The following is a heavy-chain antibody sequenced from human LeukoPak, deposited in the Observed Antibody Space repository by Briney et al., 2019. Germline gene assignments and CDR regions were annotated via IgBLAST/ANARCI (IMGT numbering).Heavy chain of an antibody. Sequence: GASVKVSCKASGYTVTSYYMHWVRQAPGQGLEWMGIINPSGASTSYAQKFQGRVTMTRDTSTSTVYMELSSLRSEDTAVYYCARERRDGDSYLPDYYYYGMDVWGQGTTVTVSS. CDR1: GYTVTSYY. CDR3: ARERRDGDSYLPDYYYYGMDV. D-gene: IGHD5-24*01. V-gene: IGHV1-46*01. J-gene: IGHJ6*02. CDR2: INPSGAST.